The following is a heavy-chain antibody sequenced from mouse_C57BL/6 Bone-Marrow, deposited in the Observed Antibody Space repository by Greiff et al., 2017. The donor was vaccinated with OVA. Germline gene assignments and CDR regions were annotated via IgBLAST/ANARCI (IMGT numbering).Heavy chain of an antibody. CDR2: ISDGGSYT. CDR3: ARGGDYDTVAY. Sequence: DVKLVESGGGLVKPGGSLKLSCAASGFTFSSYAMSWVRQTPEKRLEWVATISDGGSYTYCPDNVKGRFTISRDNAKNNLYLQMSHLKSEDTAMYYCARGGDYDTVAYWGQGTLVTVSA. J-gene: IGHJ3*01. D-gene: IGHD2-4*01. CDR1: GFTFSSYA. V-gene: IGHV5-4*03.